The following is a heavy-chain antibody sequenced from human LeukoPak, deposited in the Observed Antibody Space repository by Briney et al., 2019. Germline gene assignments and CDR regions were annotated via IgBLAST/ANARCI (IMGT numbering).Heavy chain of an antibody. CDR3: ARGGDSSGYYPFDY. J-gene: IGHJ4*02. CDR1: GGSISSGDYY. CDR2: IYYSGST. V-gene: IGHV4-30-4*01. Sequence: SETLSLTCTVSGGSISSGDYYWSWIRQPPGKGLEWIGYIYYSGSTYYNPSLKSRVTISVNTSKNQFSLKLSSVTAADTAVYYCARGGDSSGYYPFDYWGQGTLVTVSS. D-gene: IGHD3-22*01.